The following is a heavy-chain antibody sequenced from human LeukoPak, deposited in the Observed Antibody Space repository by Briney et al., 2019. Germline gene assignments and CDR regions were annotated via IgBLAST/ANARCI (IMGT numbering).Heavy chain of an antibody. CDR1: GVSISSYY. CDR3: ARSSGYTYGSDY. V-gene: IGHV4-59*08. Sequence: SETLSLTCGVSGVSISSYYWSWIRQPPGRGLEWVGYIYFSGSINYNPSLKSRVTISADTSKNQLSLKLSSVTAADTAVYYCARSSGYTYGSDYWGQGTLVTVSS. CDR2: IYFSGSI. D-gene: IGHD5-18*01. J-gene: IGHJ4*02.